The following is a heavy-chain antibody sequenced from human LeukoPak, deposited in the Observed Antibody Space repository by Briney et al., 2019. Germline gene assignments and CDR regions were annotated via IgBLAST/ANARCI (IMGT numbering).Heavy chain of an antibody. D-gene: IGHD3-10*01. CDR2: INAGNGNT. Sequence: GASVKVSCKASGYTFTSYAMHWVRQAPGQRLEWMGWINAGNGNTKYSQKFQGRVTITRDTSASTAYVELSSLRSEDTAVYYCARGSGSYTFDYWGQGTLVTVSS. V-gene: IGHV1-3*01. J-gene: IGHJ4*02. CDR3: ARGSGSYTFDY. CDR1: GYTFTSYA.